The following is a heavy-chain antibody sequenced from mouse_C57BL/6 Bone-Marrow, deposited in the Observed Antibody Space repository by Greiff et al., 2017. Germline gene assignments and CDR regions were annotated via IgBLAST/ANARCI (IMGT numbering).Heavy chain of an antibody. CDR2: IRLKSDNYAT. Sequence: EVKLVESGGGLVQPGGSMKLSCVASGFTFSNYWMNWVRQSPEKGLEWVAQIRLKSDNYATHYAKSVKGRFTISRDDSKSSVYLQMNNLRAEDTGIYYCTGDGSSAWFAYWGQGTLVTVSA. CDR3: TGDGSSAWFAY. D-gene: IGHD1-1*01. V-gene: IGHV6-3*01. CDR1: GFTFSNYW. J-gene: IGHJ3*01.